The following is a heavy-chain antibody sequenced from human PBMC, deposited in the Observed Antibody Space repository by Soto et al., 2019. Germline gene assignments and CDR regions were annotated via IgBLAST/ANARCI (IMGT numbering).Heavy chain of an antibody. CDR1: GFTFDDYA. V-gene: IGHV3-9*01. D-gene: IGHD6-19*01. J-gene: IGHJ4*02. Sequence: PGGSLRLSCAASGFTFDDYAMHWVRQAPGKGLEWVSGISWNSGSIGYADSVKGRFTISRDNAKNSLYLQMNSLRAEDTALYYCAKDIGVAGYFDYWGQGTLVTVSS. CDR2: ISWNSGSI. CDR3: AKDIGVAGYFDY.